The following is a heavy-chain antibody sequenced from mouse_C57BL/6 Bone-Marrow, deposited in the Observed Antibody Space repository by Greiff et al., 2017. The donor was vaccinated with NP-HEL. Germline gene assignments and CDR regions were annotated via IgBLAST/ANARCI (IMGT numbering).Heavy chain of an antibody. Sequence: VTLKESGPGILQPSQTLSLTCSFSGFSLSTFGMGVGWIRQPSGKGLEWLAHIWWDDDKYYNPALKSRLTISKDTSKNQVFLKIANVDTADTATYYCARTPIYYDYDEGFAYWGQGTLVTVSA. J-gene: IGHJ3*01. CDR3: ARTPIYYDYDEGFAY. D-gene: IGHD2-4*01. CDR1: GFSLSTFGMG. V-gene: IGHV8-8*01. CDR2: IWWDDDK.